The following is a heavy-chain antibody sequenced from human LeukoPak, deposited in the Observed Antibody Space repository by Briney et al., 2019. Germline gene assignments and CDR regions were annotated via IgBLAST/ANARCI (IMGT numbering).Heavy chain of an antibody. V-gene: IGHV1-2*02. CDR3: ARGGKSELGTCDH. J-gene: IGHJ4*02. Sequence: ASVKVSRKTSGYTFTGYYMQWVRQTPGQGLEWMGWINPNSGDTNYAQKFQGRVTMTRDTSISSVYLEVSSLRLDDTAVYYCARGGKSELGTCDHWGQGTLVTVSS. D-gene: IGHD7-27*01. CDR1: GYTFTGYY. CDR2: INPNSGDT.